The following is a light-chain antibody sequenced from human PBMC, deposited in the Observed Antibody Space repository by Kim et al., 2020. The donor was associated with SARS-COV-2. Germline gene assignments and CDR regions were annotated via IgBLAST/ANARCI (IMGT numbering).Light chain of an antibody. J-gene: IGLJ2*01. CDR3: QAWDSSTYAVV. Sequence: SYELTQPPSVSVSPGQTASITCSGDKLGDKYACWYQQKPGQSPVLVIYQDSKRPSGIPERFSGSNSGNTATLTISGTQAMDEADYYCQAWDSSTYAVV. CDR1: KLGDKY. V-gene: IGLV3-1*01. CDR2: QDS.